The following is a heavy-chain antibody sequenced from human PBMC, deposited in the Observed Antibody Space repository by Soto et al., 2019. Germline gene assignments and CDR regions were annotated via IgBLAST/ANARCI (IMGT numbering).Heavy chain of an antibody. V-gene: IGHV1-2*02. CDR2: INPNSGGT. CDR3: ARDVQDSSSWYGGSEKYYFDY. J-gene: IGHJ4*02. CDR1: GYTFTGYY. Sequence: ASVKVSCKASGYTFTGYYMHWVRQAPGQGLEWMGWINPNSGGTNYAQKFQGRVTMTRDTSISTAYMELSRLRSDDTAVYYCARDVQDSSSWYGGSEKYYFDYWGQGTLVTSPQ. D-gene: IGHD6-13*01.